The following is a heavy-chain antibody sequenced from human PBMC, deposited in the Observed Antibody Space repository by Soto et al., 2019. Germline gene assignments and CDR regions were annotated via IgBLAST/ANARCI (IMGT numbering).Heavy chain of an antibody. CDR2: TYYRSNWYN. V-gene: IGHV6-1*01. CDR3: ARDLAAAGTSNDAFDI. J-gene: IGHJ3*02. D-gene: IGHD6-13*01. Sequence: SQTLSLTCAISGGSVSSNSAACNWIRQSPSRGLEWLGRTYYRSNWYNDYAVSVKSRITINPDTSKNQFSLQLNSVTPEDTAVYYCARDLAAAGTSNDAFDIWGQGTMVTVSS. CDR1: GGSVSSNSAA.